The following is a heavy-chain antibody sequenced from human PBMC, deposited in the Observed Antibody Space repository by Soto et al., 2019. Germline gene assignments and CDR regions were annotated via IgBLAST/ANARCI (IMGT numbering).Heavy chain of an antibody. V-gene: IGHV3-23*01. D-gene: IGHD3-16*01. CDR3: AKGGPFTGGFDP. J-gene: IGHJ5*02. CDR2: ISGRSGVP. CDR1: GLTLRSYA. Sequence: EGQLLQSGGDLVQPGGSLSLSCAGSGLTLRSYAMTWIRQTPEKGLEWVATISGRSGVPSYADSVNGRFTVSRDNSKNTLHLQMNSLRPDDTAIYYCAKGGPFTGGFDPWGEGTLVTVAS.